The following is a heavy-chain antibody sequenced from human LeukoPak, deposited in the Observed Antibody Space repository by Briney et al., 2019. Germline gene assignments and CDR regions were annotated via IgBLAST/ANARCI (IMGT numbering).Heavy chain of an antibody. CDR3: AKDRADCSNTSCYAFFDY. Sequence: PGGSLRLSCAASGFTFSNYAINWVRQAPGKGLEWVSAIRGSGGSTFYADSVKGRFTISRDNSKNTLYLQMNSLRAEDTAVYYCAKDRADCSNTSCYAFFDYWGQGTLVTVSP. V-gene: IGHV3-23*01. CDR2: IRGSGGST. D-gene: IGHD2-2*01. CDR1: GFTFSNYA. J-gene: IGHJ4*02.